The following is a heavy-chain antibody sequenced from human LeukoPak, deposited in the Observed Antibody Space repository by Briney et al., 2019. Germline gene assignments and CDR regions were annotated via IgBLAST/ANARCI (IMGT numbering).Heavy chain of an antibody. Sequence: PGGSPRLSCGASGFTFSTYVMSWVRQGPGKGLEWVSAISDNGASTYYADSVKGRFTISRDNSKNTLRLQMSSLRAEDTAVYYCAKLAAAVTGYWGQGTLVTVSS. D-gene: IGHD6-13*01. V-gene: IGHV3-23*01. J-gene: IGHJ4*02. CDR2: ISDNGAST. CDR3: AKLAAAVTGY. CDR1: GFTFSTYV.